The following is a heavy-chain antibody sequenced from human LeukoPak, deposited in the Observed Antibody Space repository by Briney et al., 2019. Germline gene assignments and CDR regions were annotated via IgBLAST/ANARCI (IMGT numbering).Heavy chain of an antibody. CDR2: INHSGST. J-gene: IGHJ5*02. V-gene: IGHV4-34*01. CDR3: ARGYSSSWYGAVWFDP. CDR1: GGSMNSYY. D-gene: IGHD6-13*01. Sequence: SETLSLTCTVSGGSMNSYYWSWIRQPPGKGLEWIGEINHSGSTNYNPSLKSRVTISVDTSKNQFSLKLSSVTAADTAVYYCARGYSSSWYGAVWFDPWGQGTLVTVSS.